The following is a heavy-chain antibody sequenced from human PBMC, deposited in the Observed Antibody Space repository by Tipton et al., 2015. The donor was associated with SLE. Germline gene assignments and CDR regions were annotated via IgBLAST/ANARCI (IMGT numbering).Heavy chain of an antibody. CDR3: ANGGGVSGGYLVTTSN. Sequence: SLRLSCAASGFSFSNYGMHWVRQAPGKGLEWVAVIWYDGSNEYYADSVKGRFTISRDNSKNTLYLQINSLRPEDTAVYYCANGGGVSGGYLVTTSNWGQGTLVTVSS. D-gene: IGHD1-26*01. J-gene: IGHJ4*02. V-gene: IGHV3-33*06. CDR1: GFSFSNYG. CDR2: IWYDGSNE.